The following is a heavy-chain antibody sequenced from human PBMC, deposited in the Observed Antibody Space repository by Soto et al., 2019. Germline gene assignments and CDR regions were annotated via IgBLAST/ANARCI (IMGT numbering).Heavy chain of an antibody. D-gene: IGHD6-13*01. CDR2: ISSNGGST. CDR3: VKDLIAAARRAWFDP. V-gene: IGHV3-64D*06. CDR1: GFTFSSYA. Sequence: GGSLRLSCSASGFTFSSYAMHWVRQAPGKGLEYVSAISSNGGSTYYADSVKGRFTISRDNSKNTLYLQMSSLRAEDTAVYYCVKDLIAAARRAWFDPWGQGTLVTVSS. J-gene: IGHJ5*02.